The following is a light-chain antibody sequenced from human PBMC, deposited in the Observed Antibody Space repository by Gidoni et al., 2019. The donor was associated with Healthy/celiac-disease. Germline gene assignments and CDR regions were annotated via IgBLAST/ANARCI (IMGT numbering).Light chain of an antibody. CDR1: QSVSSY. CDR2: DAS. CDR3: QQRSNWPLT. Sequence: EIVLTQSPATLSLSPGERATLSCRASQSVSSYLAWYQQKPGQAPRLLIYDASNRSTGIPVRFSGSVSGTDFTLTISTLEPADFALYYCQQRSNWPLTFGGGTKVEI. V-gene: IGKV3-11*01. J-gene: IGKJ4*01.